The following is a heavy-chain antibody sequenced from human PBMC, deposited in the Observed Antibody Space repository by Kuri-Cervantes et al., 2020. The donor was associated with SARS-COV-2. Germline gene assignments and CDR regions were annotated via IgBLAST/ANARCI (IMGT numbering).Heavy chain of an antibody. Sequence: LRLSCSVSGGSISRYYWSWMRQPPGKGLEWIGNIHYSGSTNYNNSLDSRVTISVDTSKNQLSLRLSSVTAADTAVYYCGRLGATKGSHYYGVDVWGQGTTVTVSS. V-gene: IGHV4-59*01. CDR3: GRLGATKGSHYYGVDV. D-gene: IGHD1-26*01. J-gene: IGHJ6*02. CDR1: GGSISRYY. CDR2: IHYSGST.